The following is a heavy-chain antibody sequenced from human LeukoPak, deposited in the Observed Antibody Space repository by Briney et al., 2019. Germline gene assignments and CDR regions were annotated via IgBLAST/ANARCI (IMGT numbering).Heavy chain of an antibody. Sequence: ASVKVSCKASGYTFTGYYMHRVRQAPGQRLEWMGWINPNSGGTNYAQKFQGRVTMTRDTSISTAYMELSRLRSDDTAVYYCARDYGYYYDSSGYYYVAYYFDYWGQGTLVTVSS. CDR2: INPNSGGT. CDR1: GYTFTGYY. J-gene: IGHJ4*02. CDR3: ARDYGYYYDSSGYYYVAYYFDY. V-gene: IGHV1-2*02. D-gene: IGHD3-22*01.